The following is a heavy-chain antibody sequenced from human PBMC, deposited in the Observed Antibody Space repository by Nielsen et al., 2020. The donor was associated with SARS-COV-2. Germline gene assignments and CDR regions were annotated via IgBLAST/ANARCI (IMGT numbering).Heavy chain of an antibody. J-gene: IGHJ6*03. CDR1: GGSISSYY. CDR2: INHSGST. V-gene: IGHV4-34*01. CDR3: ARGYDFWSGYYSAYYMDV. Sequence: SETLSLTCTVSGGSISSYYWGWIRQPPGKGLEWIGEINHSGSTNYNPSLKSRVTISVDTSKNQFSLKLSSVTAADTAVYYCARGYDFWSGYYSAYYMDVWGKGTTVTVSS. D-gene: IGHD3-3*01.